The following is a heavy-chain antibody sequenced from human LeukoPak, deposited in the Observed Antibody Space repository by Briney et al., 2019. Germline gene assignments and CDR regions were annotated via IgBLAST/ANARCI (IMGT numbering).Heavy chain of an antibody. CDR3: ARDGYVAAAGKKN. CDR2: ISSSSSTI. CDR1: GFTFNSYS. D-gene: IGHD6-13*01. Sequence: GGSLRLSCAASGFTFNSYSKNWVRQAPGKGLEWVSYISSSSSTIYYADSVKGRFTISRDNAKNSLYLQMNSLRVEDTAVYYCARDGYVAAAGKKNWGQGTLVTVSS. V-gene: IGHV3-48*01. J-gene: IGHJ4*02.